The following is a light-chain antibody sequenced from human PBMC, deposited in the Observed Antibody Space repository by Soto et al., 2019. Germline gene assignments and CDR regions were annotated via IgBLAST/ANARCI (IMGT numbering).Light chain of an antibody. CDR2: DVT. CDR1: SSDVGGYNH. J-gene: IGLJ2*01. Sequence: QSALTQPASVSGSPGQSINISCTGTSSDVGGYNHVSWYQQHPGKAPKLMIYDVTDRPSGVSNRFSGSKSGNTASLAISGLQAEDVADYYCNSYTSTNTLVFGGGTKLTVL. CDR3: NSYTSTNTLV. V-gene: IGLV2-14*03.